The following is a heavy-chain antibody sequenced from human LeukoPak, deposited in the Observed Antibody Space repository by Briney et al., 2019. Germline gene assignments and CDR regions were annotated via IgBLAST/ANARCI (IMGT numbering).Heavy chain of an antibody. CDR1: GFTVSSNY. D-gene: IGHD2-2*01. CDR2: IYSGGST. V-gene: IGHV3-66*02. Sequence: GGSLRLSCAASGFTVSSNYMSWVRQAPGKGLEWVSVIYSGGSTYYADSVKGRFTISRDNSKNTLYLQMNSLRAEDTAVYYCAREWGSSWPYQALDIWGQGTMVTVSS. J-gene: IGHJ3*02. CDR3: AREWGSSWPYQALDI.